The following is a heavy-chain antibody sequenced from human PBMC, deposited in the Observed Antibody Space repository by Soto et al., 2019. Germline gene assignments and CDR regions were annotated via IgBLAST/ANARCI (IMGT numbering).Heavy chain of an antibody. Sequence: GGSLRLSCAASGFTFRNYGMHWVRQAPGKGLEWVAVISHDGSDKYYADSMKGRFIISRDNSKNTLYLQMNSLRAEDTAVYYCARVRRYSSSWPDYYYYGMDVWGQGTTVTVSS. D-gene: IGHD6-13*01. CDR3: ARVRRYSSSWPDYYYYGMDV. CDR2: ISHDGSDK. J-gene: IGHJ6*02. V-gene: IGHV3-30*03. CDR1: GFTFRNYG.